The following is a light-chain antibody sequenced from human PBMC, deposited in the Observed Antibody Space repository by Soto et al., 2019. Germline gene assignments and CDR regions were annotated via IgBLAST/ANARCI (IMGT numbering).Light chain of an antibody. CDR2: GAS. V-gene: IGKV3-11*01. Sequence: EIVLTQSPATLSLSPGERGILSCRASQSIGKSLAWYQQKPGQIPRLLIYGASTRATGIPARFSGSGSGTDFTLTISSLEPQDFAVYYCHQRSNWPPFTFGGGTKVEIK. CDR3: HQRSNWPPFT. CDR1: QSIGKS. J-gene: IGKJ4*01.